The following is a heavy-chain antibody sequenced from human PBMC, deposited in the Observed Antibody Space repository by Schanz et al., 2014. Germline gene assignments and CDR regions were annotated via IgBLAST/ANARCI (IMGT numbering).Heavy chain of an antibody. D-gene: IGHD3-10*01. CDR3: ARAQGVIRLYYGVDV. J-gene: IGHJ6*02. CDR1: GFSFRKSA. CDR2: ITRQGTT. Sequence: EVQLLESGGGLVQPGGSLRLSCAASGFSFRKSAMNWVRQAPGRGLEWVSGITRQGTTYYADFVKGRFSISRDLSSNTLYLQMNSLRADDSAIYYCARAQGVIRLYYGVDVWGQGTTVTVSS. V-gene: IGHV3-23*01.